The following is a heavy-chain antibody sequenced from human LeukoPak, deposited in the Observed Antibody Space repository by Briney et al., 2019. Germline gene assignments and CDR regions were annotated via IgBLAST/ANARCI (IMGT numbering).Heavy chain of an antibody. CDR3: ARRIAVAENAFDI. CDR1: GYTFTGYY. D-gene: IGHD6-19*01. Sequence: ASVKVSCKASGYTFTGYYMHWVRQAPGQGLEWMGWINPNSGGTNYAQKFQGWVTMTRDTSISTAYMELSRLRSDDTAVYYCARRIAVAENAFDIWGQGTMVTVSS. V-gene: IGHV1-2*04. J-gene: IGHJ3*02. CDR2: INPNSGGT.